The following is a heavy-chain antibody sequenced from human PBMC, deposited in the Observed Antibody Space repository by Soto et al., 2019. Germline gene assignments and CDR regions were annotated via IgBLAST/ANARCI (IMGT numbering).Heavy chain of an antibody. CDR2: IWYDGSNK. V-gene: IGHV3-33*01. Sequence: GGSLRLSCAASGFTFSSYGMHWVRQAPGKGLEWVAVIWYDGSNKYYADSVKGRFTISRDNSKNTLYLQMNSLRAEDTAVYYCARDPHSTVTTWWYFDYWGQGTLVTVSS. CDR3: ARDPHSTVTTWWYFDY. D-gene: IGHD4-17*01. CDR1: GFTFSSYG. J-gene: IGHJ4*02.